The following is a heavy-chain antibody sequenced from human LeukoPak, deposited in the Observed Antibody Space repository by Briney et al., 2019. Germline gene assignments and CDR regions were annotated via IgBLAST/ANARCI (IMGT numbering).Heavy chain of an antibody. CDR1: GYSISSGYY. CDR3: ARNEHYDSWSGYLGYFDY. Sequence: PSETLSLTCTVSGYSISSGYYWGWIRQPPGKGLEWIGSIYYSGSTYYNPSLKSRVTISVDTSKNQFSLKLSSVTAADTAVYYCARNEHYDSWSGYLGYFDYWGQGTLVTVSS. J-gene: IGHJ4*02. D-gene: IGHD3-3*01. CDR2: IYYSGST. V-gene: IGHV4-38-2*02.